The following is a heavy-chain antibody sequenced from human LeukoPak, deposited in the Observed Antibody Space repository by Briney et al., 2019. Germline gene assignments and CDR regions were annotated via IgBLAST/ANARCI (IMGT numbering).Heavy chain of an antibody. CDR1: GGSISSSDYY. V-gene: IGHV4-30-4*08. Sequence: SETLSLTCTVSGGSISSSDYYWSWIRQPPGKGLEWIGYIYYSGSTYYNPSLKSRVTISVDTSKNQFSLKLSSVTAADTAVYYCARHATVAGIDYWGQGTLVTLSS. CDR3: ARHATVAGIDY. J-gene: IGHJ4*02. CDR2: IYYSGST. D-gene: IGHD6-19*01.